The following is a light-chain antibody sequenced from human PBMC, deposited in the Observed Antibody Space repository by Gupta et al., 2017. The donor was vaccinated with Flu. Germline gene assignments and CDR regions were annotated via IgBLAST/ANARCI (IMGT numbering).Light chain of an antibody. Sequence: DIQMTQFPSSLSASVGDTVTITCRASQGTSVYLNWYQQKPGKAPKLLIYAASILQSGVPSRFSGSCYETDFTLTINSLQPEDFATYYCQQSLFVPRTCGQGTRVEIK. CDR3: QQSLFVPRT. V-gene: IGKV1-39*01. CDR1: QGTSVY. J-gene: IGKJ1*01. CDR2: AAS.